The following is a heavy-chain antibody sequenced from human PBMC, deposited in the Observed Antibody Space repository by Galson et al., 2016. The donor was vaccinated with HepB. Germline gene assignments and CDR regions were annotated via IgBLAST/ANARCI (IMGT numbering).Heavy chain of an antibody. V-gene: IGHV3-30-3*01. D-gene: IGHD2-15*01. CDR2: ISHDGTSK. Sequence: SLRLSCAASGFTFSYYAMHWVRQAPGKGLEWVALISHDGTSKYYADSLKGQFTISRDNSKNTPYLQMNSLRVEDTAVYYCARTYLLDYWGQGTPVTVSS. J-gene: IGHJ4*02. CDR3: ARTYLLDY. CDR1: GFTFSYYA.